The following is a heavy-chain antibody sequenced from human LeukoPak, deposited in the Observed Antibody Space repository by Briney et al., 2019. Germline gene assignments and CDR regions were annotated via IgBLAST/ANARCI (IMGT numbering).Heavy chain of an antibody. CDR1: GYTFTGYY. J-gene: IGHJ4*02. CDR3: ARAVRILTGYYNDLDY. D-gene: IGHD3-9*01. V-gene: IGHV1-2*02. CDR2: INPNSGGT. Sequence: ASVTVSCKASGYTFTGYYMHWVRQAPGQGLEWMGWINPNSGGTNYAQKFQGRVTMTRDTSISTAYMELSRLRSDDTAVYYCARAVRILTGYYNDLDYWGQGTLVTVSS.